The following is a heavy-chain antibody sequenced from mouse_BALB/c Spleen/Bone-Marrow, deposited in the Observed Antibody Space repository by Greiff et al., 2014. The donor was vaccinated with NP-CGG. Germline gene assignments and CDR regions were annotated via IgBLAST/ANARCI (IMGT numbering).Heavy chain of an antibody. V-gene: IGHV14-3*02. CDR3: AYGSSYDYFDY. CDR2: IDPANGNT. CDR1: GFNIKDTY. J-gene: IGHJ2*01. Sequence: EVQLQQSGAELVKPGASVKLSCTASGFNIKDTYMHWVKQRPEQGLEWIGRIDPANGNTKYDPKFQGKATITADTSSNTAYLQLSSLTSEDTAVYYCAYGSSYDYFDYWGQGTTFTVSS. D-gene: IGHD1-1*01.